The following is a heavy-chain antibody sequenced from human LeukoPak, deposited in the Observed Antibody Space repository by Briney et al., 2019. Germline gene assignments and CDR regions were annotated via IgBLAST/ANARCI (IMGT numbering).Heavy chain of an antibody. Sequence: GGTLRLSCAASGFIFRSHGMNWVRQAPGKGLEWVSGISPSGDITYYADSVKGRFTISRDNSKNSLYLQMNSLRAEDTAVYYCARSLPNYYDSSGSHAFDIWGQGTMVTVSS. J-gene: IGHJ3*02. D-gene: IGHD3-22*01. CDR1: GFIFRSHG. CDR3: ARSLPNYYDSSGSHAFDI. CDR2: ISPSGDIT. V-gene: IGHV3-23*01.